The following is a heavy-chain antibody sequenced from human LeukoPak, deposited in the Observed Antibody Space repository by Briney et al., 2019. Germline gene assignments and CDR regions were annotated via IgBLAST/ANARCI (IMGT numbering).Heavy chain of an antibody. D-gene: IGHD1-26*01. CDR1: GFTFSSNW. CDR3: VRDLGGRPGH. V-gene: IGHV3-74*01. Sequence: GGSLRLSCAASGFTFSSNWMHWVRQAPGKGLVWVSRINEDGSTTNYADSVKGRSTIFRDNAKNTLYLQMNSLRAEDTAVYYCVRDLGGRPGHWGQGTLVTVSS. J-gene: IGHJ4*02. CDR2: INEDGSTT.